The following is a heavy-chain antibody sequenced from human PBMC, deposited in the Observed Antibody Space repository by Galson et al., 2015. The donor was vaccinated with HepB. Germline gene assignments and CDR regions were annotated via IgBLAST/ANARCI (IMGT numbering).Heavy chain of an antibody. CDR2: IIPIFGTA. V-gene: IGHV1-69*06. Sequence: SVKVSCKASGGTFSSYAISWVRQAPGQGLEWMGGIIPIFGTANYAQKFQGRVTITADKSTSTAYMELSSLRSEDTAVYYCARGAIPTGDPGANGMDVWGQGTTVTVSS. J-gene: IGHJ6*02. CDR3: ARGAIPTGDPGANGMDV. D-gene: IGHD7-27*01. CDR1: GGTFSSYA.